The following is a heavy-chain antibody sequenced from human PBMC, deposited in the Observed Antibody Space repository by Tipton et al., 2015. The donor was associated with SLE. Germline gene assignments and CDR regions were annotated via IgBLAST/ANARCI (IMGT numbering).Heavy chain of an antibody. Sequence: TLSLTCAVSGGSISSYYWSWIRQPPGKGLEWIGYIYYSGSTNYNPSLKSRVTISVDTSKNQFSLKLSSVTAADTAVYYCARTIYYYDSSGYADYWGQGTLVTVSS. V-gene: IGHV4-59*01. J-gene: IGHJ4*02. D-gene: IGHD3-22*01. CDR3: ARTIYYYDSSGYADY. CDR2: IYYSGST. CDR1: GGSISSYY.